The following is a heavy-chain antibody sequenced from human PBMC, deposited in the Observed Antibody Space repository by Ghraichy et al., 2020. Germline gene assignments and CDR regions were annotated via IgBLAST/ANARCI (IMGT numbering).Heavy chain of an antibody. J-gene: IGHJ4*02. D-gene: IGHD6-19*01. V-gene: IGHV3-23*01. CDR3: AKEMDTRGWYSADY. Sequence: GGSLRLSCAASGFTLNSYWMNWVRQAPGKGLEWVSAIRGSGVNTYYADSVKGRFTVSRDNSKNSLYLQMNSLRAEDTAVYYCAKEMDTRGWYSADYWGQGTLVTVSS. CDR1: GFTLNSYW. CDR2: IRGSGVNT.